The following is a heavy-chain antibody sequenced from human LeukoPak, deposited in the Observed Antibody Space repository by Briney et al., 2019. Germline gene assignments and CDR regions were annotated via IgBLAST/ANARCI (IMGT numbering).Heavy chain of an antibody. CDR3: ARDPSVPYYDSSGYSGKFDY. CDR1: GYTFTGYY. CDR2: INTNTGNP. V-gene: IGHV7-4-1*02. D-gene: IGHD3-22*01. J-gene: IGHJ4*02. Sequence: PGASVKVSCKASGYTFTGYYMHWVRQAPGQGLEWMGWINTNTGNPTYAQGFTGRFVFSLDTSVSTAYLQISSPKAEDTAVYYCARDPSVPYYDSSGYSGKFDYWGQGTLVTVSS.